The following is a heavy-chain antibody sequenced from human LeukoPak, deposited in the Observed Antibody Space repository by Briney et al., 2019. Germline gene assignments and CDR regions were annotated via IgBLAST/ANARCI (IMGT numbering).Heavy chain of an antibody. D-gene: IGHD5-12*01. V-gene: IGHV3-49*03. CDR2: IRSKAYGETA. J-gene: IGHJ3*02. Sequence: PGGSLRLSCTASGFTFGDYAMSWIRQAPGKGLEWVGFIRSKAYGETADYAASVKGRFTISRDDSKAIAYLQMNSLKTEDTAVYYCTTGVATIFAFDIWGQGTMVTVSS. CDR1: GFTFGDYA. CDR3: TTGVATIFAFDI.